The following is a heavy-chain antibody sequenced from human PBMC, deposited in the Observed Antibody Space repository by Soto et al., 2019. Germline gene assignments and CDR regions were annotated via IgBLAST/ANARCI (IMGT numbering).Heavy chain of an antibody. D-gene: IGHD6-19*01. CDR1: GFTFSIYA. CDR3: ARSSAVAGTPVDY. V-gene: IGHV3-30-3*01. J-gene: IGHJ4*02. Sequence: ESGGGVVQPGRSLRLSCAASGFTFSIYAMHWVRQAPGKGLEWVAVISYDGSNKYYADSVKGRFTISRDNSKNTLYLQMNSLRAEDTAVYYCARSSAVAGTPVDYWGQGTLVTVSS. CDR2: ISYDGSNK.